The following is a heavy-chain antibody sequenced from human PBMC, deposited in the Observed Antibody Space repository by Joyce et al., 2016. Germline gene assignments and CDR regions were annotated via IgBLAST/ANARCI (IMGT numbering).Heavy chain of an antibody. J-gene: IGHJ6*03. CDR3: AREKLLVVRNYYYYMDI. CDR2: INPNSGNT. CDR1: GYTFTAYY. D-gene: IGHD3-22*01. Sequence: QVQLVESGAEVKKPGASVKVSCKASGYTFTAYYIHWVRQAPGQGLEWVGCINPNSGNTNYAEKFQGRVTMTRRTSISTAYMERSSLRSDDTAVYFCAREKLLVVRNYYYYMDIWGKGTPVTVSS. V-gene: IGHV1-2*02.